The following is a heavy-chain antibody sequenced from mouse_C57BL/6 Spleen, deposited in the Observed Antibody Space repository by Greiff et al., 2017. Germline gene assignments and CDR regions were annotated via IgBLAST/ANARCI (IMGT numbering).Heavy chain of an antibody. D-gene: IGHD3-2*01. CDR2: IYPGDGDT. V-gene: IGHV1-82*01. Sequence: VQLQESGPELVKPGASVKISCKASGYAFSSSWMNWVKQRPGKGLEWIGRIYPGDGDTNYNGKFKGKATLTADKSSSTAYMQLSSLTSEDSAVYCCARETEFAYWGQGTLVTVSA. J-gene: IGHJ3*01. CDR1: GYAFSSSW. CDR3: ARETEFAY.